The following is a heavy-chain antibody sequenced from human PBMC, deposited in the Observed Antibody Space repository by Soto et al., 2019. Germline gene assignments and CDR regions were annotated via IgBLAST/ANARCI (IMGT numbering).Heavy chain of an antibody. J-gene: IGHJ4*02. CDR3: ARDPRIAAAGGYFDY. V-gene: IGHV3-23*01. CDR2: ISGSGGST. Sequence: GGSLRLSCAASGFTFSSYAMSWVRQAPGKGLEWVSAISGSGGSTYYADSVKGRFTISRDNSKNTLYLQMNSLRAEDTAVYYCARDPRIAAAGGYFDYWGQGTLVTVSS. D-gene: IGHD6-13*01. CDR1: GFTFSSYA.